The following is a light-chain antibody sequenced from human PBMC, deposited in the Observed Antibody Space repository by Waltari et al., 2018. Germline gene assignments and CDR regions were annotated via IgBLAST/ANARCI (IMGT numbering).Light chain of an antibody. CDR3: ETGGHGTWV. CDR2: VNRDGSH. CDR1: SGHSSNI. V-gene: IGLV4-69*01. Sequence: QLVLTQSPSASASLGASVKLTCTLSSGHSSNIIAWLQQRPEKGPRYLMKVNRDGSHSKGADIPDRFSGSSSGAERYLTISSLQSEDEADYYCETGGHGTWVFGGGTKLTVL. J-gene: IGLJ3*02.